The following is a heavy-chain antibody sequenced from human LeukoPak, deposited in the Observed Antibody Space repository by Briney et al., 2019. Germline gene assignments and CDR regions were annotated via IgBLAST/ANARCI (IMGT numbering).Heavy chain of an antibody. D-gene: IGHD4-23*01. CDR1: GFTVSSNY. CDR2: IYSGGST. J-gene: IGHJ3*02. CDR3: ATWVTVVYAFDI. Sequence: PGGSLRLSCAASGFTVSSNYMSWVRQAPGKGLGWVSVIYSGGSTYYADSVKGRFTISRDNSKNTLYLQMNSLRAEDTAVYYCATWVTVVYAFDIWGQGTMVTVSS. V-gene: IGHV3-53*01.